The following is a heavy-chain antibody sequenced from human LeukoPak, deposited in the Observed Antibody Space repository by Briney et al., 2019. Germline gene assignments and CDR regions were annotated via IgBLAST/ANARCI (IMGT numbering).Heavy chain of an antibody. CDR1: GFTFSGYA. CDR2: ISGSGDYT. J-gene: IGHJ4*02. Sequence: PGGSLRLSCAVSGFTFSGYAMSWVRQAPGKGLEWVSTISGSGDYTYYADSVKGRFTISRDNSKNTLYLQMNSLRAEDTAVYYCARDRMVRGVISTYYFDYWGQGTLVTVSS. CDR3: ARDRMVRGVISTYYFDY. V-gene: IGHV3-23*01. D-gene: IGHD3-10*01.